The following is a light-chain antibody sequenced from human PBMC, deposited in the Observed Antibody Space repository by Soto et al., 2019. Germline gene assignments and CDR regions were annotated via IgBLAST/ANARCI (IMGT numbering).Light chain of an antibody. J-gene: IGKJ1*01. CDR1: QTISSNY. Sequence: EIVLTQSPGTLSVSPGERATLSCRASQTISSNYLAWYQQKPGKAPSLLIYGTSSRATGIPDRFSGSGSGKYFTLTISRLELEDSAIYYCQQYVSWAFGQGTKVEIK. V-gene: IGKV3-20*01. CDR2: GTS. CDR3: QQYVSWA.